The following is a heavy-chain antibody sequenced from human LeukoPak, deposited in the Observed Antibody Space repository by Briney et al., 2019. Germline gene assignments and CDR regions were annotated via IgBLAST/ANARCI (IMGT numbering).Heavy chain of an antibody. CDR3: ARDLPTGTYRAYFDN. J-gene: IGHJ4*02. V-gene: IGHV3-48*03. Sequence: GGSLRLSCAGSGFIFSNYEMNWVRQAPGKGLEWVSYISSTGSDIYYAGSVKGRFTISRDNAENSLYLQMDSLRAEDTAVYYCARDLPTGTYRAYFDNWGQGTLVTVSS. CDR1: GFIFSNYE. D-gene: IGHD1-26*01. CDR2: ISSTGSDI.